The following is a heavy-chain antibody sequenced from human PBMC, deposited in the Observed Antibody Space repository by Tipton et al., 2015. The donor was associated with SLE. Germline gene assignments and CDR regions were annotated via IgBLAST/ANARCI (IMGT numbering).Heavy chain of an antibody. CDR2: IYHSGST. Sequence: TLSLTCTVSGYSISSGYYWGWIRQPPGKGLEWIGRIYHSGSTYYNPSLKSRVTISVDTSKNQFSLKLSSVTAADTALYYCARDLDSSGWYYFDYWGQGTLVTVPS. CDR1: GYSISSGYY. D-gene: IGHD6-19*01. CDR3: ARDLDSSGWYYFDY. J-gene: IGHJ4*02. V-gene: IGHV4-38-2*02.